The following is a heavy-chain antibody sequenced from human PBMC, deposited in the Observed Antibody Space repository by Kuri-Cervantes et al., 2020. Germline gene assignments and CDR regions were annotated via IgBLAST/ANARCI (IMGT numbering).Heavy chain of an antibody. Sequence: ESLKISCAVYGGSFSGYYWSWIRQPPGKGLEWIGEINHSGSTNYNPSLKSRVTISVDTSKNQFSLKLSSVTAADTAVYYCARAVTNIRFSMRDAFDIWGQGTMVTVSS. V-gene: IGHV4-34*01. CDR3: ARAVTNIRFSMRDAFDI. CDR1: GGSFSGYY. D-gene: IGHD4-17*01. J-gene: IGHJ3*02. CDR2: INHSGST.